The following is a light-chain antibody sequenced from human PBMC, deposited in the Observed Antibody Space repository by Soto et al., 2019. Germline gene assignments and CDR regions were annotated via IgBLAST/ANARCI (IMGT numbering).Light chain of an antibody. V-gene: IGKV1-5*03. Sequence: IQMYQSRSELSASVEDRVTITCRASQSISSWLAWYQQKPGKAPKLLIYKASSLESGVPSRFSGSGSGTDFALTISSLQSEDLATYYCQQYNSYSWTFGQGTKVDIK. CDR3: QQYNSYSWT. CDR1: QSISSW. CDR2: KAS. J-gene: IGKJ1*01.